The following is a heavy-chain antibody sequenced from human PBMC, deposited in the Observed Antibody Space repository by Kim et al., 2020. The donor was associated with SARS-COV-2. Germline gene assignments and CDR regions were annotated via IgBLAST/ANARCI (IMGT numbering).Heavy chain of an antibody. V-gene: IGHV4-31*02. D-gene: IGHD2-15*01. Sequence: YYNPSLKSRVTISVDTSKNQFSLQLSSVTAADTAVYYCAREGIRWPLLDYWGQGTLVTVSS. CDR3: AREGIRWPLLDY. J-gene: IGHJ4*02.